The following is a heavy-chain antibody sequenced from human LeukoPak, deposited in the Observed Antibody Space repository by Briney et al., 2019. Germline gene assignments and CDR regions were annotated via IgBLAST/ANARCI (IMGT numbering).Heavy chain of an antibody. CDR1: GFTFSSYA. CDR2: ISGSGGST. J-gene: IGHJ4*02. Sequence: GGSLRLSCAASGFTFSSYAMGWVRQAPGKGLEWVSAISGSGGSTYYADSVKGRFTISRDNSKNTLYLQMNSLRAEDTAVYYCAKGYSSASYYFDYWGQGTLVTVSS. CDR3: AKGYSSASYYFDY. V-gene: IGHV3-23*01. D-gene: IGHD6-19*01.